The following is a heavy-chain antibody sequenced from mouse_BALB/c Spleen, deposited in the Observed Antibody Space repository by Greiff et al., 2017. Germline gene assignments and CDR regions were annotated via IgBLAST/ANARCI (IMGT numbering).Heavy chain of an antibody. CDR2: ISSGGSYT. CDR3: ARKTMITTGFAY. J-gene: IGHJ3*01. Sequence: EVQEVESGGGLVKPGGSLKLSCAASGFTFSSYAMSWVRQSPEKRLEWVAEISSGGSYTYYPDTVTGRFTISRDNAKNTLYLEMSSLRSEDTAMYYCARKTMITTGFAYWGQGTLVTVSA. V-gene: IGHV5-9-4*01. CDR1: GFTFSSYA. D-gene: IGHD2-4*01.